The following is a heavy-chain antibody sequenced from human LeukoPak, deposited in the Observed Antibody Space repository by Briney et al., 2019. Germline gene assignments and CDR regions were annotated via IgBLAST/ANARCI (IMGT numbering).Heavy chain of an antibody. CDR3: ARPEYKYGYLLDY. CDR1: GYTFTGHF. J-gene: IGHJ4*02. Sequence: ASVTVSCKASGYTFTGHFVHWVRQAPAQGLEWMGWISPDSGATKYAERFQGRVTMTRGTSISTAYMELTGLGSDDTAVYYCARPEYKYGYLLDYWGQGTLVTVSS. V-gene: IGHV1-2*02. CDR2: ISPDSGAT. D-gene: IGHD5-18*01.